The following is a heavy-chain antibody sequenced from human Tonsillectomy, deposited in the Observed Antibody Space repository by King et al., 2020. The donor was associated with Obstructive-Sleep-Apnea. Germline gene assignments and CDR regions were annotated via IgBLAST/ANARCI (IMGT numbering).Heavy chain of an antibody. D-gene: IGHD5/OR15-5a*01. CDR2: ISASGST. V-gene: IGHV4-39*07. Sequence: LQLQESGPVLVKLSETLSLTCTVSCVSISSTSYYRCGIRQPPGKAPAWMGRISASGSTFYYPSLKIRVTTSVDTSKNLFSLEVGSVTAADTAVYYCARDVYGEFDYWGQGTLVAVSS. J-gene: IGHJ4*02. CDR3: ARDVYGEFDY. CDR1: CVSISSTSYY.